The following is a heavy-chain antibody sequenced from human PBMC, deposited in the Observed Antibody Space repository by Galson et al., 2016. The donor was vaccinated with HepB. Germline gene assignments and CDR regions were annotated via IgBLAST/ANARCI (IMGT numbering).Heavy chain of an antibody. D-gene: IGHD1-14*01. CDR1: GFTLSKYW. J-gene: IGHJ4*02. CDR3: ARAVTTADAY. Sequence: SLRLSCAASGFTLSKYWMTWVRQAPGKGLEWVASIKQDGSEKCYVDSVKGRFAISRDNAENSVLLQMNSLRAEDTAVYYCARAVTTADAYWGQGTLVTVPS. V-gene: IGHV3-7*04. CDR2: IKQDGSEK.